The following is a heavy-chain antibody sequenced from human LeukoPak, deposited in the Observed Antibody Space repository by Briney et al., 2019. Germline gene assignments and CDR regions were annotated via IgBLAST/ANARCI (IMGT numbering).Heavy chain of an antibody. CDR3: VRGRLLRSTKYFDY. V-gene: IGHV3-48*03. D-gene: IGHD2-21*02. CDR2: IDAGATST. CDR1: GFPVNKYE. Sequence: GGSLRLSCAASGFPVNKYEMHWVRQAPGKGLEWVSYIDAGATSTNYADSVWGRFTLSRDNAQNSVHLQMNSLRDEDTAVYYCVRGRLLRSTKYFDYWGLGALVTVSS. J-gene: IGHJ4*02.